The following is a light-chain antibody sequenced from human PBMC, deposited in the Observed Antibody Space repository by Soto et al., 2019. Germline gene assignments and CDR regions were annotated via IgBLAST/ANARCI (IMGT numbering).Light chain of an antibody. CDR2: DAS. J-gene: IGKJ1*01. CDR1: QSISSW. V-gene: IGKV1-5*01. Sequence: DIQMTQSPSTLSASVGDRVTITCRSSQSISSWLAWYQQKPGKAPKLLIYDASSLESGVPSRFSGSGSGTEFTLTISSLQPDDSATYYCQQYQTLWTFGQGTKVDI. CDR3: QQYQTLWT.